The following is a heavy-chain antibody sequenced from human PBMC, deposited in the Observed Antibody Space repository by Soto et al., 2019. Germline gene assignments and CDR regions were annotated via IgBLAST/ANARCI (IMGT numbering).Heavy chain of an antibody. Sequence: SETLSLTCTVSGGSISSYYWSWIRQPPGKGLEWIGYIYYSGSTNYNPSLKSRVTISVDTSKNQFSLKLSSVTAADTAVYYCASSNIVVVVAATRQDAFDIWGQGTMVTVSS. CDR3: ASSNIVVVVAATRQDAFDI. D-gene: IGHD2-15*01. CDR1: GGSISSYY. V-gene: IGHV4-59*08. CDR2: IYYSGST. J-gene: IGHJ3*02.